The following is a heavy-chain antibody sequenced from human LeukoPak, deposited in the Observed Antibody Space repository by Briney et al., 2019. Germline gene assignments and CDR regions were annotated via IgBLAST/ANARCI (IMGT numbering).Heavy chain of an antibody. J-gene: IGHJ6*02. CDR3: ARVFAKRRRSMVRGVIDGGYYYGMDV. Sequence: GGSLRLSCAASGFTFSDYYMSWIRQAPGKGLEWVSYISSSGSTIYYADSVKGRFTISRDNAKNSLYLQMNSLRAEDTAVYYCARVFAKRRRSMVRGVIDGGYYYGMDVWGQGTTVTVSS. CDR2: ISSSGSTI. V-gene: IGHV3-11*01. D-gene: IGHD3-10*01. CDR1: GFTFSDYY.